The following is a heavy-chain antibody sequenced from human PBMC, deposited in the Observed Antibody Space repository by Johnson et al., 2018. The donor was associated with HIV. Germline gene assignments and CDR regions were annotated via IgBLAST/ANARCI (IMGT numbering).Heavy chain of an antibody. CDR2: ISYDGSNK. CDR3: ARGYCSGGSCYSEYAVDI. Sequence: VQLVESGGGVVQPGRSLRLSCAASGFTFSSYGMHWVRQAPGKGLEWVAVISYDGSNKYYADSVKGRFTISRDNAKNSLYLQMNSLRAEDTAVYYCARGYCSGGSCYSEYAVDIWGQGTMVTVSS. V-gene: IGHV3-30*03. CDR1: GFTFSSYG. D-gene: IGHD2-15*01. J-gene: IGHJ3*02.